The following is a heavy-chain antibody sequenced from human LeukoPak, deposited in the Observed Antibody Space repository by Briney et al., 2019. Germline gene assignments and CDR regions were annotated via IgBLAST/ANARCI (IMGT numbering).Heavy chain of an antibody. J-gene: IGHJ6*03. CDR3: AKDGTYYYDSSGYQRYYYYYMDV. D-gene: IGHD3-22*01. CDR2: IWYDGSNK. Sequence: PGRSLRLSCAASGFTFSSYGMHWVRQAPGEGLEWVAVIWYDGSNKYYADSVKGRFTITRDNSKNTLYLQMNSLRAEDTAVYYCAKDGTYYYDSSGYQRYYYYYMDVWGKGTTVTVSS. V-gene: IGHV3-33*06. CDR1: GFTFSSYG.